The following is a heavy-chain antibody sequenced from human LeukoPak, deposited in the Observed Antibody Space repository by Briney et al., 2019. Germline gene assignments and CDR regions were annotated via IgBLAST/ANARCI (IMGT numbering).Heavy chain of an antibody. J-gene: IGHJ5*02. CDR3: ARDHSFGWFDP. D-gene: IGHD3-3*01. Sequence: TLSLTCTVSGGSISSGTHYWSWIRQPAGKGLEWIGRIYTSGSTNYNPSLKSRVTISIDTSKNQFSLKLSSVTAADTAVYYCARDHSFGWFDPWGQGTLVTVSS. V-gene: IGHV4-61*02. CDR1: GGSISSGTHY. CDR2: IYTSGST.